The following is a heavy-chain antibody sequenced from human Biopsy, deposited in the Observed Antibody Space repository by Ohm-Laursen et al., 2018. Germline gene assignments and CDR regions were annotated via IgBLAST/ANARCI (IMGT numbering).Heavy chain of an antibody. CDR1: GVSISSYF. V-gene: IGHV4-59*08. CDR3: AAYYYDSSGYFYAFHY. D-gene: IGHD3-22*01. Sequence: GTLSLTWAVSGVSISSYFWSWIRQPLGKGLEWIGYVSYSGNTKYNPSLKSRVIISADTSKSQFSLKLSSVTAADTAMYYCAAYYYDSSGYFYAFHYWGQGTLVTVSS. CDR2: VSYSGNT. J-gene: IGHJ4*02.